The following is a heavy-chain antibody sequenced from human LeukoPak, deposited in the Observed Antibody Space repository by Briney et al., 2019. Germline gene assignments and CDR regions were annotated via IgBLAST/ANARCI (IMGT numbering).Heavy chain of an antibody. Sequence: GASVKVSCKASGYTFTSYYMHWVRQAPGQGLEWMGIINPSGGSTSYAQKFQGRVTMTRDTSTSTVYMELSSLRSEDTAVYYCARDWGEYYDSSGYYYLLYGMDVWGQGTTVTVSS. J-gene: IGHJ6*02. CDR3: ARDWGEYYDSSGYYYLLYGMDV. CDR2: INPSGGST. D-gene: IGHD3-22*01. CDR1: GYTFTSYY. V-gene: IGHV1-46*01.